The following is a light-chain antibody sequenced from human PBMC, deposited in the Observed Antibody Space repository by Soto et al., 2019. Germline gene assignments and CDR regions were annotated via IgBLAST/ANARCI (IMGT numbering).Light chain of an antibody. V-gene: IGLV2-14*01. CDR1: SSDVGGYNF. CDR3: SSLSGGNIRV. CDR2: EVT. J-gene: IGLJ1*01. Sequence: QSVLTQPASVSGSPGQSIAISCTGTSSDVGGYNFVSWYQQHPDKAPKLIVYEVTHRPSGVSNRFSGSKSGNTASLTISGLQGEDEADYYCSSLSGGNIRVFGTGT.